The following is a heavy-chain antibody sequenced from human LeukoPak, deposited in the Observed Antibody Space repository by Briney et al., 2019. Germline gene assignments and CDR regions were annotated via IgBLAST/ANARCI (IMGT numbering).Heavy chain of an antibody. Sequence: SETLSLTCAVYGGSFSGYYWSWIRQPPGKGLEWIGEINHSGSTNYNPSLKSRVTISVDTSKNQFSLKLSSVTAADTAVYYCARPLGVTTPHWGQGTLVTVSS. D-gene: IGHD4-11*01. CDR3: ARPLGVTTPH. CDR1: GGSFSGYY. V-gene: IGHV4-34*01. J-gene: IGHJ4*02. CDR2: INHSGST.